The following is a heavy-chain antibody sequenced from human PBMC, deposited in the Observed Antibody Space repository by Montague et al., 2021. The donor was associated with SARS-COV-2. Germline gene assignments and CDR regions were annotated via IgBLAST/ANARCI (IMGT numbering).Heavy chain of an antibody. CDR1: GDSVSSDTAA. Sequence: CAISGDSVSSDTAAWHWIRQSPSRGLEWLGRTFYRSRWHTDSAASVRSRISFSGDISKNQFSLHLNSVTPGDTAIYYCARDGDYGGTWYSFLQNWGQGTLVIVSS. V-gene: IGHV6-1*01. J-gene: IGHJ1*01. CDR2: TFYRSRWHT. D-gene: IGHD4-17*01. CDR3: ARDGDYGGTWYSFLQN.